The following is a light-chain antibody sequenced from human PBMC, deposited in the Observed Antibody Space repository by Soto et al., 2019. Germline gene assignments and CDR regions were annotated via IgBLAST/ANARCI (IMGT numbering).Light chain of an antibody. Sequence: ETVWTRSQGTRSEARGEGETRRSRSSQSVSSSYLAWYQQKPGQAPRLLIYGASSRATGIPDRSSGSGSGTDVTGPISTLEPEDFAVYYCQQYGSSPDTFGQGTQVEIK. J-gene: IGKJ2*01. CDR2: GAS. CDR3: QQYGSSPDT. V-gene: IGKV3-20*01. CDR1: QSVSSSY.